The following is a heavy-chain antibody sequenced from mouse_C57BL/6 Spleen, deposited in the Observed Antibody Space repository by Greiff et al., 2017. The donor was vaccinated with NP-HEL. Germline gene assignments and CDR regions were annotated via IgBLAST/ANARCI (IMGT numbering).Heavy chain of an antibody. CDR2: IDPSDSYT. D-gene: IGHD2-4*01. V-gene: IGHV1-59*01. CDR1: GYTFTSYW. CDR3: ARPGDYDDRAWFAY. Sequence: QVQLQQPGAELVRPGTSVKLSCKASGYTFTSYWMHWVKQRPGQGLEWIGVIDPSDSYTNYNQKFKGKATLTVDTSSSTAYMQLSSLTSEDSAVYYCARPGDYDDRAWFAYWGQGTLVTVSA. J-gene: IGHJ3*01.